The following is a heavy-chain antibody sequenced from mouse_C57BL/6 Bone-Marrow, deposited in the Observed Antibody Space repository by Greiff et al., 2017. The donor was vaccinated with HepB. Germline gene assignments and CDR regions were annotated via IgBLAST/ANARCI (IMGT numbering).Heavy chain of an antibody. Sequence: QVQLKQSGPELVKPGASVKISCKASGYAFSSSWMTWVKQRPGKGLEWIGRIYPGDGDTNYNGKFKGKATLTADKSSSTAYMQLSSLTSEDSAVYFWARVYDGYYEAYWGQGTLVTVSA. J-gene: IGHJ3*01. CDR1: GYAFSSSW. CDR3: ARVYDGYYEAY. D-gene: IGHD2-3*01. CDR2: IYPGDGDT. V-gene: IGHV1-82*01.